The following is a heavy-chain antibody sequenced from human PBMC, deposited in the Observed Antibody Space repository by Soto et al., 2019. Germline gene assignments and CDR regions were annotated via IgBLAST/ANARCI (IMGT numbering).Heavy chain of an antibody. J-gene: IGHJ5*02. CDR1: GYSFTVYG. CDR3: ARDPGGATGFDP. V-gene: IGHV1-18*01. Sequence: QVRLVQSGAEVTRPGASVKVSCKTYGYSFTVYGISWVRQAPGQGLEWMGWMSTYTGDTNYARKFRGRVTMTTDISASTASMELRSPTSDDTAVYYCARDPGGATGFDPWGQGTPVIVST. D-gene: IGHD3-10*01. CDR2: MSTYTGDT.